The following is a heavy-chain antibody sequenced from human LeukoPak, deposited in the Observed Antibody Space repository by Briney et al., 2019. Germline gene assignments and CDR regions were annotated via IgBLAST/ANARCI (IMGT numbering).Heavy chain of an antibody. D-gene: IGHD6-13*01. V-gene: IGHV3-21*01. CDR2: ISSSSSYI. CDR3: ARDGLYSSSWYLPRYDY. J-gene: IGHJ4*02. CDR1: GFTFSSYS. Sequence: PGGSLRLSCAASGFTFSSYSMNWVRQAPGKGLEWVSSISSSSSYIYYADSVKGRFTISRDNAKNSLYLQMNSLRAEDTAVYYCARDGLYSSSWYLPRYDYWGQGTLVTVSS.